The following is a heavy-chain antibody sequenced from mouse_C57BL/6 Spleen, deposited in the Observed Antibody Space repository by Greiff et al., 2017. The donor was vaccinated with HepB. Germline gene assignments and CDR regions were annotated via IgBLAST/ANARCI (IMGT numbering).Heavy chain of an antibody. J-gene: IGHJ2*01. Sequence: EVQLQQSGPGLVKPSQSLSLTCTVTGYSITSGYGWNWIRQFPGNKLEWMGYISYSGSTNYNPSLQSRISITRDTSKNQFFLTLNSVTTEDTATYYCARTARIKYWGQGTTLTVSS. CDR3: ARTARIKY. V-gene: IGHV3-2*02. D-gene: IGHD1-2*01. CDR2: ISYSGST. CDR1: GYSITSGYG.